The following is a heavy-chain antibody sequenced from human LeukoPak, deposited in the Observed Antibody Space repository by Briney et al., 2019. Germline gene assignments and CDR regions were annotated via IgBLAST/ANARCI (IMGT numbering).Heavy chain of an antibody. D-gene: IGHD2-15*01. CDR2: IYPGDSDT. V-gene: IGHV5-51*03. Sequence: KPGESLKLSCTGSGYSFTSYWIGWVRQIPGKGLEWMGIIYPGDSDTRYRPSFQGQFTISADKSISTAYLQWSSLKASDTAMYYCARLVVAATEYYFDYWGQGTLVTVSS. CDR3: ARLVVAATEYYFDY. J-gene: IGHJ4*02. CDR1: GYSFTSYW.